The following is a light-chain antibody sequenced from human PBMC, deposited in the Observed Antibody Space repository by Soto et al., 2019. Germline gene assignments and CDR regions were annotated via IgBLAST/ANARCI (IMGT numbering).Light chain of an antibody. CDR3: KSYDSSLSGPVV. J-gene: IGLJ2*01. CDR2: GNS. Sequence: QSVLTQPPSVSGAPGQRVTISCTGSSSNIGAGYDVHWYQQLPGTAPKLLIYGNSNRPSGVPDRFSGSKSGTSASLTITGLHAEDEADYYCKSYDSSLSGPVVFDGGTKLTVL. CDR1: SSNIGAGYD. V-gene: IGLV1-40*01.